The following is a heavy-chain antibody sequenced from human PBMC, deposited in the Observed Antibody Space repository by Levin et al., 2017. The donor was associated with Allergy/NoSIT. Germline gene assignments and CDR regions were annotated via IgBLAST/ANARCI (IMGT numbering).Heavy chain of an antibody. J-gene: IGHJ4*02. CDR2: INHSGST. CDR3: ARGGGGYSYGYVFDY. CDR1: GGSFSGYY. D-gene: IGHD5-18*01. Sequence: PSETLSLTCAVYGGSFSGYYWSWIRQPPGKGLEWIGEINHSGSTNYNPSLKSRVTISVDTSKNQFSLKLSSVTAADTAVYYCARGGGGYSYGYVFDYWGQGTLVTVSS. V-gene: IGHV4-34*01.